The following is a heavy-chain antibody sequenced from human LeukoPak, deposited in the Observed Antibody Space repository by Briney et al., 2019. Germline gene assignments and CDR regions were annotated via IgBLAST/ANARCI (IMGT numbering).Heavy chain of an antibody. V-gene: IGHV3-30*04. D-gene: IGHD3-10*01. CDR2: ISYDGSNK. CDR1: GFTFSRYG. J-gene: IGHJ6*03. Sequence: GRSLRLPCAASGFTFSRYGMHWVRQAPGKGLEWVTAISYDGSNKYYADSVKGRFTISRDNSKNTLYLQMNSLRAEDTAVYYCAKLHGSGSRYYYMDVWGKGTTVTVSS. CDR3: AKLHGSGSRYYYMDV.